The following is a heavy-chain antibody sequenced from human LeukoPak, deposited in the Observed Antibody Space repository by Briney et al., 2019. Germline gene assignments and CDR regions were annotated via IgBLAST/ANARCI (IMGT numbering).Heavy chain of an antibody. J-gene: IGHJ4*02. V-gene: IGHV3-49*03. Sequence: GGSLRLSCKASGFTFGDYAMSWFRQAPGKGLEWVGFIRTKAYDGTTEYAASVKGGFTISRDDSKSIAYLQMNSLKTEDTAVYYCTRSYYDSSGYFPYWGQGILVTVSS. CDR3: TRSYYDSSGYFPY. CDR2: IRTKAYDGTT. D-gene: IGHD3-22*01. CDR1: GFTFGDYA.